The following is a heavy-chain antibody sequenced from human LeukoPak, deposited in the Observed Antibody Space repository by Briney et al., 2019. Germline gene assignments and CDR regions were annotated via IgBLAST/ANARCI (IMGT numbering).Heavy chain of an antibody. CDR3: ARRGVYYDSSGYHYYFDY. J-gene: IGHJ4*02. Sequence: SETLSLTCAVYGGSFSGYYWSWIRQPPGKGLEWIEEINHSGSTNYNPSLKSRVIISVDMSKNQFSLKLSSVTAADTAVYYCARRGVYYDSSGYHYYFDYWGQGTLVTVSS. D-gene: IGHD3-22*01. CDR2: INHSGST. CDR1: GGSFSGYY. V-gene: IGHV4-34*01.